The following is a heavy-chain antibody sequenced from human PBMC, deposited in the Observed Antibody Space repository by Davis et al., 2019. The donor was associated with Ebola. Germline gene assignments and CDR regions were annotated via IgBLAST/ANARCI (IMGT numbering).Heavy chain of an antibody. V-gene: IGHV3-11*01. CDR1: GFTFSDYY. CDR2: ISSSGSTI. D-gene: IGHD2-2*01. J-gene: IGHJ4*02. Sequence: GESLKISCAASGFTFSDYYMSWIRQAPGKGLEWVSYISSSGSTIYYADSVKGRFTISRDNAKNSLYLQMNSLRAEDTAVYYCARGSYQLLWAFDYWGQGTLVTVSS. CDR3: ARGSYQLLWAFDY.